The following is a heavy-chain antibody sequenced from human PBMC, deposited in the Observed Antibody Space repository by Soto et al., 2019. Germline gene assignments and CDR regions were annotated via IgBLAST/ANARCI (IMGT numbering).Heavy chain of an antibody. CDR3: AKAGFSSSWSPTYFDY. CDR1: GFTFTSYA. CDR2: ISGTGYNT. D-gene: IGHD6-13*01. J-gene: IGHJ4*02. V-gene: IGHV3-23*01. Sequence: GGSLRLSCAASGFTFTSYAMNWVRLAPGKGLEWVSAISGTGYNTYYADSVKGRFTISRDNTKSTLYLQMNSLRAEDTAVYYCAKAGFSSSWSPTYFDYWGLGTLVNVSS.